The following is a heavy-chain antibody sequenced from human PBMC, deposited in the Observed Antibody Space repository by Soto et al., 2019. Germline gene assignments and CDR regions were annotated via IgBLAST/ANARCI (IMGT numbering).Heavy chain of an antibody. CDR2: MSATRCDT. CDR1: GFAFSTYS. D-gene: IGHD3-9*01. V-gene: IGHV3-21*01. J-gene: IGHJ4*02. Sequence: VQLVESGGGLVKPGASLRLSCAASGFAFSTYSVSWVRQAPGKGLEWVSFMSATRCDTHYADSVKGRFTISRDNARSSLHLEMNSLSVEDTAVYFCAREGLLYDGTDYYGNYFEHWGQGTLVVVSS. CDR3: AREGLLYDGTDYYGNYFEH.